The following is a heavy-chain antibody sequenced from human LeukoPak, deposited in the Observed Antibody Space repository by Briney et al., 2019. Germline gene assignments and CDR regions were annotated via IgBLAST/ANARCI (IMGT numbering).Heavy chain of an antibody. CDR3: ARGPLTGDERLDY. V-gene: IGHV3-53*01. CDR2: IYSGGST. Sequence: PGGSLRLSCAASGFTVSSNYMSWVRQAPGKGLEWVSVIYSGGSTYYADSVKGRFTISRDNAKNSLYLHLNSLRPEDTAVYYCARGPLTGDERLDYWGPGTLVTASS. J-gene: IGHJ4*02. CDR1: GFTVSSNY. D-gene: IGHD3-9*01.